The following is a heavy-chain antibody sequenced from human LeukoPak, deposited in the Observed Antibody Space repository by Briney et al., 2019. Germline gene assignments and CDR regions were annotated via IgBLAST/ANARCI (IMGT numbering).Heavy chain of an antibody. D-gene: IGHD5-12*01. CDR1: GYSFTSYW. V-gene: IGHV5-51*01. CDR3: ARLGLRGYDSCAFDI. J-gene: IGHJ3*02. Sequence: GESLKISCKGSGYSFTSYWIGWVRQMPGKGLEWMGIIYPGDSDTRYSPSFQGQVTISADKSISTAYLQWSSLKASDTAMYYCARLGLRGYDSCAFDIWGQGTMVTVSS. CDR2: IYPGDSDT.